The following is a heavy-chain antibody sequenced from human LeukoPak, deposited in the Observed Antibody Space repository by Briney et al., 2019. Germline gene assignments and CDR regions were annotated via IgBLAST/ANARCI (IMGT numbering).Heavy chain of an antibody. CDR1: GFTVSSYW. Sequence: GGSLRLSFAASGFTVSSYWMSWVRQAPGKGLEWVANIKQDGSEKYYVDSVKGRFTISRDNAKNSLYLQMNSLRAEDTAVYYCASRTLVGAADWGQGTLVTVSS. J-gene: IGHJ4*02. CDR3: ASRTLVGAAD. CDR2: IKQDGSEK. D-gene: IGHD1-26*01. V-gene: IGHV3-7*01.